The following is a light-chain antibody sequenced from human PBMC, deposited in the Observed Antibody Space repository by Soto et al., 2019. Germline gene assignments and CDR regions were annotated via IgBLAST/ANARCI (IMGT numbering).Light chain of an antibody. CDR1: QSVSSY. J-gene: IGKJ1*01. V-gene: IGKV3-11*01. Sequence: EIVLTQSPATLSLSPGERATLSCRASQSVSSYLAWYQQKPGQAPRLLIYDASNRATGIPARFSGSGSGTDFTLTISSLEPEDFAVNYCQQRSNWPRRFGNGAKVDI. CDR3: QQRSNWPRR. CDR2: DAS.